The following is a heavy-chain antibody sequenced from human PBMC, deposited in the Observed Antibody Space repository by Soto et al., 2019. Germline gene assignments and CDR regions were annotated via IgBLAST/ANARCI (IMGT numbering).Heavy chain of an antibody. CDR2: IYHSGST. CDR3: ARGRYYDILTGYYLFDY. V-gene: IGHV4-4*02. J-gene: IGHJ4*02. CDR1: GGSISSSNW. D-gene: IGHD3-9*01. Sequence: SETLSLTCAVSGGSISSSNWWSWVRQPPGKGLEWIGEIYHSGSTNYNPSLKSRVTISVDKSKNQFSLKLSSVTAADTAVYYCARGRYYDILTGYYLFDYWGQGTLVTVS.